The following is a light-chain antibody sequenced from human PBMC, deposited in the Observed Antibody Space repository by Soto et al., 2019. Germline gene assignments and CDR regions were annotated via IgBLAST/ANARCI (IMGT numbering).Light chain of an antibody. CDR2: YTS. V-gene: IGKV3-11*01. J-gene: IGKJ1*01. CDR1: QYVGTR. CDR3: HQRQSWPRT. Sequence: IVLTQSPATLSSSPGETATLSCRASQYVGTRLAWYQHKPAQAPRLLIYYTSNRATGIPARFSGSGSGTDFTLTINSLAPEDFAIYYCHQRQSWPRTFGQGTKVEIK.